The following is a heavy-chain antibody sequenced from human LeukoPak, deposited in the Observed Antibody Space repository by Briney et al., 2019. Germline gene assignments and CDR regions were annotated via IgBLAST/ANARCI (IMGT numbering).Heavy chain of an antibody. CDR2: ISAGNGNT. CDR3: ARDPDGYTAAY. J-gene: IGHJ4*02. Sequence: GASVKVSCKASGYTFTSYAMHWVRQAPGQRLEWMGWISAGNGNTKYSQKFQGRVTITRDTSASTAYMELSSLRSEDTAVYYCARDPDGYTAAYWGQGTLVTVSS. V-gene: IGHV1-3*01. D-gene: IGHD5-24*01. CDR1: GYTFTSYA.